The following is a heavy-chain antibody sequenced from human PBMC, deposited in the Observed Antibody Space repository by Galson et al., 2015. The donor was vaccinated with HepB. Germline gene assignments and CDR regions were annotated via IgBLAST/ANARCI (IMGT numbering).Heavy chain of an antibody. CDR2: ISGSGGST. J-gene: IGHJ4*02. Sequence: SLRLSCAASGFTFSSYAMSWVRQAPGKGLEWVSAISGSGGSTYYADSVKGRFTISRDNSKNTLYLQMNSLRAEDTAVYYCARQGGCTVTTSFGYWGQGTLVTVSS. D-gene: IGHD4-17*01. CDR3: ARQGGCTVTTSFGY. CDR1: GFTFSSYA. V-gene: IGHV3-23*01.